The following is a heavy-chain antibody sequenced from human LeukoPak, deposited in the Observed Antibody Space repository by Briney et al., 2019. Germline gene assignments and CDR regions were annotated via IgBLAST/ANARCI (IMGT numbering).Heavy chain of an antibody. D-gene: IGHD3-3*01. CDR2: IRYDGSNK. J-gene: IGHJ4*02. CDR3: ANDYDFGSGYYTGIDY. CDR1: GFTFSSYG. Sequence: GGSLRLSCAASGFTFSSYGMHWVRQAPGKGLEWVAFIRYDGSNKYYADSVKGRFTISRDNSKNTLYLQMNSLRAEDTAVYYCANDYDFGSGYYTGIDYWGQGTLVTVFS. V-gene: IGHV3-30*02.